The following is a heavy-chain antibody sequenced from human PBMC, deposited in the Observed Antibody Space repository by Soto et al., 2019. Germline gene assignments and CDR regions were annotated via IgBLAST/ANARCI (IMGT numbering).Heavy chain of an antibody. Sequence: QVQLVQSGAEVKKPGSSVKVSCKASGGTFSSYTISWVRQAPGQGLEWMGRIIPMLGVANYAQKFQGRVTITADXXTXTXXMELRSLRSEDMAVYYCARSYYFGSGRGVFQWFGPWGQGTLVTVCS. D-gene: IGHD3-10*01. CDR3: ARSYYFGSGRGVFQWFGP. CDR1: GGTFSSYT. CDR2: IIPMLGVA. V-gene: IGHV1-69*02. J-gene: IGHJ5*02.